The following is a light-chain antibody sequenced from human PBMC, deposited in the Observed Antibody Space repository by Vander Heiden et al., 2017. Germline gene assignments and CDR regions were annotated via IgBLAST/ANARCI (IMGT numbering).Light chain of an antibody. V-gene: IGLV1-40*01. CDR1: SSNIGAGYD. J-gene: IGLJ3*02. CDR2: GNS. CDR3: QSYDSSLSGWV. Sequence: QSVLTQPPSVSGAPGQRVTISCTGSSSNIGAGYDLHWYQQLPGTAPKLLIYGNSNRPSGVPDRVSGSKSGTSAALAITGLQAEDEADYYCQSYDSSLSGWVFGGGTKLTVL.